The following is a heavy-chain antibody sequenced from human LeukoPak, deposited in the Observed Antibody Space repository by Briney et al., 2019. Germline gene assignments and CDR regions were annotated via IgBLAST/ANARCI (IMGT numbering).Heavy chain of an antibody. J-gene: IGHJ4*02. CDR3: AGGANYDFWTGYFNY. CDR1: GYSFNNNW. V-gene: IGHV5-51*01. Sequence: GESLKISCKGYGYSFNNNWIGWVRQMPGKGLEWMGIIYPSDSDTRYSPSFQGQVTISADTSINTAYVQWSSLKASDTAMYYCAGGANYDFWTGYFNYWGQGTLVTVSS. D-gene: IGHD3-3*01. CDR2: IYPSDSDT.